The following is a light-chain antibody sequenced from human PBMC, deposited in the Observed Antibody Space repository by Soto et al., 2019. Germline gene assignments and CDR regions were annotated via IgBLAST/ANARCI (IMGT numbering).Light chain of an antibody. J-gene: IGLJ1*01. CDR1: NIGSKS. Sequence: SYELTQPPSVSVAPGQTARISCGGTNIGSKSVHWFQQKPGQAPVLVVSDDNDRPSGIPERFSGSNSGNTATLTISRVEAGDEADYYCQVWDSSSDHFVFGTGTKLTVL. CDR3: QVWDSSSDHFV. V-gene: IGLV3-21*02. CDR2: DDN.